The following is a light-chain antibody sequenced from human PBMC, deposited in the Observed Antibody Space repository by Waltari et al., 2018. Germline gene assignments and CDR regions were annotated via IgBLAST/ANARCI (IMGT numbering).Light chain of an antibody. CDR2: DVT. V-gene: IGLV2-14*02. Sequence: QSALTQPASVSGSPGQSTTISCTGTSSDVGRYALVSCYQQHPGKAPKRMIYDVTKRPSGVSSRFSASKSGNTASLTISGLQSEDEADYFCSSYRSSTTPIPVFGGGTKLTVL. CDR1: SSDVGRYAL. J-gene: IGLJ2*01. CDR3: SSYRSSTTPIPV.